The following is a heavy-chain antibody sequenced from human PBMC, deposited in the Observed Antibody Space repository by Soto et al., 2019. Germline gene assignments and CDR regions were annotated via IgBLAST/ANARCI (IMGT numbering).Heavy chain of an antibody. Sequence: QVQLVQSGAEVKKPGSSVKVSCKDSGGTFSTYSMLWVRQAPGQGLEWMGRIIPMLGIRNYAQRFQDRVTITADKSTATAHMEPSSLRSEDTALYYCTIGSWSGEVFDIWGQGTMVTVSS. CDR1: GGTFSTYS. CDR3: TIGSWSGEVFDI. D-gene: IGHD2-21*01. J-gene: IGHJ3*02. V-gene: IGHV1-69*02. CDR2: IIPMLGIR.